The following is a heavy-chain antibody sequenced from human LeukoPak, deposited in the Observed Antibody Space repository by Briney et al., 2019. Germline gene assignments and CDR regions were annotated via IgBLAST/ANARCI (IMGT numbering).Heavy chain of an antibody. D-gene: IGHD5-12*01. CDR3: ARDDSDYDDAFLI. CDR1: GVSVAPYY. CDR2: IHYSGST. J-gene: IGHJ3*02. V-gene: IGHV4-59*02. Sequence: ASETLSLTCSVSGVSVAPYYWKWVRQSPGKGLEWVGYIHYSGSTKYNPSLESRVTISVDTSRNQFSLKLNSVTAADTAVYYCARDDSDYDDAFLIWGQGTMVSVSS.